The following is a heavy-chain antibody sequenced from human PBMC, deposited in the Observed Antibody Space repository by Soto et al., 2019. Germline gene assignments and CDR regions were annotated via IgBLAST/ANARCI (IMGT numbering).Heavy chain of an antibody. V-gene: IGHV4-38-2*02. Sequence: PSETLSLTCSVSGFAISRGYYWSWVRQPPGKGLEWIGSIYPSVSSYHNPSLATRLRLSIDTSKNQFTLNLTSVTAADTALYFCAREKVGTTFFDNWGQGIQDTVSS. D-gene: IGHD1-1*01. CDR1: GFAISRGYY. CDR3: AREKVGTTFFDN. CDR2: IYPSVSS. J-gene: IGHJ4*02.